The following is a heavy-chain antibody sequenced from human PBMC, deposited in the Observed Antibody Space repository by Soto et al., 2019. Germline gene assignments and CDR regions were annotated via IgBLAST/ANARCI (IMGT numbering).Heavy chain of an antibody. CDR2: ISSGSFTI. Sequence: GGSLRLSCAASAFTFSDYNMNWVHQAPGKGLEWVSCISSGSFTIHYADSVKGRFTVSRDNAKNSLYLQMNSLRDEDTAVYYCARSVPYSNYADSWGQGTLVTVSS. J-gene: IGHJ4*02. D-gene: IGHD4-4*01. CDR3: ARSVPYSNYADS. CDR1: AFTFSDYN. V-gene: IGHV3-48*02.